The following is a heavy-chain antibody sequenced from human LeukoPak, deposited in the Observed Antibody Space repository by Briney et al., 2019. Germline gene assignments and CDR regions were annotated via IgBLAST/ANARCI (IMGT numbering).Heavy chain of an antibody. V-gene: IGHV3-23*01. J-gene: IGHJ4*02. CDR1: GFTFSNYW. CDR2: ISGSGGST. Sequence: PGGSLRLSCAVSGFTFSNYWLSWVRQAPGKGLEWVSAISGSGGSTYYADSVKGRFTISRDNSKNTLYLQMNSLRAEDTAVYYCAAQSARPQYYFDYWGQGTLVTVSS. CDR3: AAQSARPQYYFDY. D-gene: IGHD6-6*01.